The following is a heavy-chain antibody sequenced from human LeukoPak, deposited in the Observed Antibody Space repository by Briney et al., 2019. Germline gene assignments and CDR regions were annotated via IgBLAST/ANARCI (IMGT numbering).Heavy chain of an antibody. J-gene: IGHJ4*02. CDR2: ISAYNGNT. V-gene: IGHV1-18*01. Sequence: GASVKVSCKASGYTFTSYGISWVRQAPGQGLEWMGWISAYNGNTNYAQKLQGRVTMTTDTSTSTAYMELRSLRSDDTAVYYCARDREDIVVVPAAIPLDYWGQGTLVTVSS. CDR3: ARDREDIVVVPAAIPLDY. CDR1: GYTFTSYG. D-gene: IGHD2-2*02.